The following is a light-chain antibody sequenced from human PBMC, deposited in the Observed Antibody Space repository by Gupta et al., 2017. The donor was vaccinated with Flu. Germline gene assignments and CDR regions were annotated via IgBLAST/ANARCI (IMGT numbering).Light chain of an antibody. J-gene: IGKJ2*01. CDR3: QQANSSPST. Sequence: PSFLSASIGDRVTITCRSSQGISSYLDWYQHKPGKAPNLLIYAASTSKSGVPSRFSGSTSVRDFSLTISSRPPEDFATYYCQQANSSPSTFGQGTKLEIK. CDR1: QGISSY. CDR2: AAS. V-gene: IGKV1-9*01.